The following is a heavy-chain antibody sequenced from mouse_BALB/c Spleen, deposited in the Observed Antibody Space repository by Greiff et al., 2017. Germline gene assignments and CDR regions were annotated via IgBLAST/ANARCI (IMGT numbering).Heavy chain of an antibody. CDR3: ARDDYGAMDY. Sequence: EVKLMESGPGLVKPSQSLSLTCTVTGYSITSDYAWNWIRQFPGNKLEWMGYISYSGSTSYNPSLKSRISITRDTSKNQFFLQLNSVTTEDTATYYCARDDYGAMDYWGQGTSVTVSS. D-gene: IGHD2-4*01. CDR1: GYSITSDYA. J-gene: IGHJ4*01. CDR2: ISYSGST. V-gene: IGHV3-2*02.